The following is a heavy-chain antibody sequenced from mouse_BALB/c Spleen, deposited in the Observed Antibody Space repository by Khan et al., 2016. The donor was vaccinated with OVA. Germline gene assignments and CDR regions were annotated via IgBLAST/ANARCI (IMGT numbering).Heavy chain of an antibody. J-gene: IGHJ3*01. Sequence: IQLVQSGPELVKPGASVQVSCKASGYSFTDYNIYWVKQSHGMSLEWIGYIDPYNGGTSYNQKFKGKATLTVDTSSATAFIHLISLTSEDSAVYYCARRGNYDFAYWGLGTLVTVSA. CDR3: ARRGNYDFAY. D-gene: IGHD2-1*01. CDR2: IDPYNGGT. V-gene: IGHV1S135*01. CDR1: GYSFTDYN.